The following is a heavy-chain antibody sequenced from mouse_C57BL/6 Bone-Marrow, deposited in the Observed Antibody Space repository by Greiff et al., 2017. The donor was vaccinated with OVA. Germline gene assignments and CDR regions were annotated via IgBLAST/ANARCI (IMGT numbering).Heavy chain of an antibody. Sequence: QVQLKQSGAELVKPGASVKLSCKASGYTFTSYWMHWVKQRPGRGLEWIGRIDPYSGGTKYNEKFKSKATLTVDKPSSTAYMQLSSLTSEDSAVYYCAISGDGFPYAMDYWGQGTSVTVSS. CDR3: AISGDGFPYAMDY. CDR2: IDPYSGGT. CDR1: GYTFTSYW. J-gene: IGHJ4*01. D-gene: IGHD2-3*01. V-gene: IGHV1-72*01.